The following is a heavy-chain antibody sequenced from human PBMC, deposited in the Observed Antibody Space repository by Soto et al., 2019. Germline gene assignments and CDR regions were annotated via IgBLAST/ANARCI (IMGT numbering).Heavy chain of an antibody. V-gene: IGHV4-61*03. J-gene: IGHJ4*02. Sequence: TMSLTCAFADGSVSMGSYYWLWIRQPPGKGLEWIGYIYNSGSTNYNPSLKSRVTISVDTSKNHFSLRMSSVTAADTAVYYCARESDSGSYYFDYWGRGTLVTVSS. D-gene: IGHD3-10*01. CDR2: IYNSGST. CDR1: DGSVSMGSYY. CDR3: ARESDSGSYYFDY.